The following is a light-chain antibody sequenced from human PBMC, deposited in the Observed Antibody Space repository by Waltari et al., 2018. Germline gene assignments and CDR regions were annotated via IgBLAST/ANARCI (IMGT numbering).Light chain of an antibody. Sequence: SYELTQPPSVSVSPGQTARITCPGDGLPKQFVYWYQQKPGQAPILIIYKDTERPSGIPDRFSGSSSGTTVTLTIRGVQAEDEADYHCQSSDSSVTFPVFGGGTKLTVL. J-gene: IGLJ2*01. CDR3: QSSDSSVTFPV. CDR2: KDT. CDR1: GLPKQF. V-gene: IGLV3-25*03.